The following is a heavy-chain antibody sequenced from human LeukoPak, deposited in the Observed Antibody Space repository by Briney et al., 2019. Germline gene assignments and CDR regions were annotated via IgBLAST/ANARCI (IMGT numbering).Heavy chain of an antibody. D-gene: IGHD4-17*01. CDR3: AKHRENYGDSCLDDY. CDR1: GFTFNTYT. V-gene: IGHV3-23*01. Sequence: GGSLRLSCAASGFTFNTYTMSWVRQAPGKGLEWVSVFNGNGDSAYYADSAKGRFTISRDNSKNTLYLQMNSLRAEDTALYYCAKHRENYGDSCLDDYWGQGTLVTVSS. CDR2: FNGNGDSA. J-gene: IGHJ4*02.